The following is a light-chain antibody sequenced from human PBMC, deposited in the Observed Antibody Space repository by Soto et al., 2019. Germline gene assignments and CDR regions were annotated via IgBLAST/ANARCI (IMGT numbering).Light chain of an antibody. CDR3: QQSFTTPFT. J-gene: IGKJ3*01. CDR2: VAS. Sequence: DIQMTQSPSSLAASVGDRVTITCRASQTIGTYLNWYQQTPGKAPKLLIYVASSLQSGVPSRFSGRGSGTDFTLPISSLQPEDFATYYCQQSFTTPFTFGHGTKVDIK. V-gene: IGKV1-39*01. CDR1: QTIGTY.